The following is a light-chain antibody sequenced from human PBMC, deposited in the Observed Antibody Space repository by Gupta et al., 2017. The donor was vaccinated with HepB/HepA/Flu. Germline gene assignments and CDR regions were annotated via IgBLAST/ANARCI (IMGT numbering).Light chain of an antibody. Sequence: QSSLPQPPSVSGSPVQPVTISGTGTSRDIGSYNRVSWYEQYPGTAPQLIIYEVDNRASGVPDRFSGSKSGNTAYLTISGLQTEDEADYYCSSYKTSSTYVFGNGTKVTVL. CDR2: EVD. V-gene: IGLV2-18*02. J-gene: IGLJ1*01. CDR1: SRDIGSYNR. CDR3: SSYKTSSTYV.